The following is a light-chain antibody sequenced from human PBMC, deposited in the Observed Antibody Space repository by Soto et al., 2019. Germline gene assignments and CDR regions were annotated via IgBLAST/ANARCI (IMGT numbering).Light chain of an antibody. Sequence: IQMTQSPSALSASVVDRVTIACRASQSITTYLNWYQQKPGKAPKLLIYAANNLQSGVPSRFSGSGSGTEFTLTISSLQPDDFATYYCQHYNSYSEAFGQGTKVDIK. V-gene: IGKV1-5*01. CDR3: QHYNSYSEA. J-gene: IGKJ1*01. CDR2: AAN. CDR1: QSITTY.